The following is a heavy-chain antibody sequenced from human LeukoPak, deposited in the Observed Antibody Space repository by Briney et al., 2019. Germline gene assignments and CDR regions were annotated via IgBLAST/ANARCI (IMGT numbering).Heavy chain of an antibody. CDR3: AKGRPYGDYVSDFDY. D-gene: IGHD4-17*01. Sequence: GGSLRLSCAVSGFTVSSNYMSWVRQAPGKGLEWVSVIYSGGSTYYADSVKGRFTISRDNSKNTLYLQMNSLRAEDTAVYYCAKGRPYGDYVSDFDYWGQGTLVTVSS. CDR1: GFTVSSNY. CDR2: IYSGGST. V-gene: IGHV3-53*01. J-gene: IGHJ4*02.